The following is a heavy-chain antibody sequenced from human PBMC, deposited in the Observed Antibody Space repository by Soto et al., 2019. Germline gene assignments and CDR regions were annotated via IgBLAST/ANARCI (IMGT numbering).Heavy chain of an antibody. V-gene: IGHV3-21*01. CDR3: VRARATDSRPDF. CDR1: GFTFSLYA. D-gene: IGHD3-22*01. Sequence: PVGSLRLSCVASGFTFSLYAMVWVRQAPGKGLEWVSSISGDSTFIYYADSLKDRFSISRDNAKNSLYLQMDSLRVEDTATYYCVRARATDSRPDFWGQGTLVTVSS. CDR2: ISGDSTFI. J-gene: IGHJ4*02.